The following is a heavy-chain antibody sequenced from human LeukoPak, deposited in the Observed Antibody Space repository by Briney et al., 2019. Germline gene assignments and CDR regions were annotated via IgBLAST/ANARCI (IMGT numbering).Heavy chain of an antibody. CDR2: IWHDGSSK. CDR1: GFTFSNAW. Sequence: GGSLRLSCAVAGFTFSNAWMSWVRQAPGKGLEWVAAIWHDGSSKYYADSVKGRFAISRDNSKNTLFLQMNSLRAEDTAVYYCVRESGGAASAREASYYYFGFDVWGQGSTVTVSS. D-gene: IGHD3/OR15-3a*01. V-gene: IGHV3-33*08. CDR3: VRESGGAASAREASYYYFGFDV. J-gene: IGHJ6*02.